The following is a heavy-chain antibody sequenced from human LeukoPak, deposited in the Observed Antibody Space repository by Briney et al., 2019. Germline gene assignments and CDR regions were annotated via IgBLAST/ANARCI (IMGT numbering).Heavy chain of an antibody. J-gene: IGHJ4*02. V-gene: IGHV4-39*01. D-gene: IGHD4-17*01. CDR2: IYYSGST. CDR1: GGSISSSSYY. Sequence: PSETLSLTCTVSGGSISSSSYYWGWIRQPPGKGLEWIGSIYYSGSTYYNPSLKSRVTISVDTSKNQFSLKLSSVTAADTAAYYCATYNNDYGDYDYFDYWGQGTLVTVSS. CDR3: ATYNNDYGDYDYFDY.